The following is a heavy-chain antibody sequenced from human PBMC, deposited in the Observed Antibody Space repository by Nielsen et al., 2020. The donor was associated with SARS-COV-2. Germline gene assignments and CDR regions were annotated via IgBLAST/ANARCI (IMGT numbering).Heavy chain of an antibody. V-gene: IGHV1-18*04. Sequence: ASVKVSCKASGYTFTSYGISWVRQAPGQGLEWMGWISAYNGNTNYAQKLQGGVTMTTDTSTSTAYMELRSLRSDDTAVYYCARDLGMYSSSWYFRFDYWGQGTLVTVSS. CDR2: ISAYNGNT. D-gene: IGHD6-13*01. CDR1: GYTFTSYG. J-gene: IGHJ4*02. CDR3: ARDLGMYSSSWYFRFDY.